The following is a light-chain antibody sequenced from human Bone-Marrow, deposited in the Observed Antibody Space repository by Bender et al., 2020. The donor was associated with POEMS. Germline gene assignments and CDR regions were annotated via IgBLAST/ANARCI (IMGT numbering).Light chain of an antibody. J-gene: IGLJ2*01. CDR1: SSDVGGYNF. Sequence: QSALTQPRSVSGSPGQSVTISCTGTSSDVGGYNFVTWYQHHPGKAPKLMIYDVSKRPSGVPDRVSGSKSGNTASLTISGLRADDEADYYCCSYAATYGLLFGGGTTLTVL. V-gene: IGLV2-11*01. CDR3: CSYAATYGLL. CDR2: DVS.